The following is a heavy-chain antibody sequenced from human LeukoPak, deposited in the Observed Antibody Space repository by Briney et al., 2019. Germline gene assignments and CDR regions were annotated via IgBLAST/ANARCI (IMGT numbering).Heavy chain of an antibody. CDR3: AREGDFLDY. D-gene: IGHD2-21*02. J-gene: IGHJ4*02. CDR1: GFTFSSYW. CDR2: IKFDGSEK. Sequence: PGGSLRLSCAASGFTFSSYWMTWVRQTPGKGLEWVANIKFDGSEKTYVDFVEGRFTISRDNARNSVYLQMNSLRADDTGIYFCAREGDFLDYWGQGTLVTVSS. V-gene: IGHV3-7*01.